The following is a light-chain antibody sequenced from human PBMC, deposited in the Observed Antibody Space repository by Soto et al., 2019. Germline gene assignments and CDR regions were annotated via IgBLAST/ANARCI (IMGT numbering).Light chain of an antibody. Sequence: EIILTQSPCTLSLSPGERATLSCRASQSVTSSYLAWYQQHPGHAPRLLIYGASSRATGIPDSFSGSGSGTNFTLTISRLEREDFAVHYWQQYGSSHPLSFGGGTKVDIK. J-gene: IGKJ4*01. CDR3: QQYGSSHPLS. CDR2: GAS. CDR1: QSVTSSY. V-gene: IGKV3-20*01.